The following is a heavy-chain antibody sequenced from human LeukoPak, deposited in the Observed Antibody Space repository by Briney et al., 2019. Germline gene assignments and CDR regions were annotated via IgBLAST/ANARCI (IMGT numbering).Heavy chain of an antibody. J-gene: IGHJ4*02. D-gene: IGHD6-13*01. V-gene: IGHV1-2*04. CDR3: ARGYSSSWYYDY. CDR1: GYTFTGYY. Sequence: ASVKVSCKASGYTFTGYYMHWVRQAPGQGLEWMGWINPNSGGTNYAQKFQGWVTMTRDTSISTAYMELSRLRSDDTAVYYRARGYSSSWYYDYWGQGTLVTVSS. CDR2: INPNSGGT.